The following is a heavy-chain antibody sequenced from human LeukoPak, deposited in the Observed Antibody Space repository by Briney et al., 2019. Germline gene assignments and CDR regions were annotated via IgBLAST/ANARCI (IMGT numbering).Heavy chain of an antibody. D-gene: IGHD2-2*01. Sequence: GGSLRLSCAASGFTFSSYWMRWVRQAPGKGLVWVSRINSDGSSTSYADSVKGRFTISRDNAKNTPYLQMNSLRAEDTAVYYCARVAPAAIFGMDVWGQGTTVTVSS. J-gene: IGHJ6*02. V-gene: IGHV3-74*01. CDR2: INSDGSST. CDR3: ARVAPAAIFGMDV. CDR1: GFTFSSYW.